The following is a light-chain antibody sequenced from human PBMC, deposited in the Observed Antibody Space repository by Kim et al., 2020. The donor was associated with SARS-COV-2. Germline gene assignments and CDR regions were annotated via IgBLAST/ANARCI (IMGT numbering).Light chain of an antibody. J-gene: IGLJ2*01. V-gene: IGLV2-11*01. CDR2: DVT. Sequence: VTLPCTGTNSDIGRYNNVSWYQLHPGKAPNLVIYDVTRRPSGVPHRFSGSKSADTASLTISGLQTEDEADYYCCSYAGSGSFVVFGGGTKLTVL. CDR1: NSDIGRYNN. CDR3: CSYAGSGSFVV.